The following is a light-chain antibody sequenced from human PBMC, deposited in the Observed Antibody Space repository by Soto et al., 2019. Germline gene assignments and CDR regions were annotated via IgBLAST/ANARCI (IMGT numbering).Light chain of an antibody. CDR3: QHSYTTPPWT. J-gene: IGKJ1*01. Sequence: DIQVTQSPSSLSASVGDRVTITCRASQSISRYLNWYQQKPGKAPKLLIYAASRLQSGVPSRFSGSGSGTDLTLTISSLQPEDSATYYCQHSYTTPPWTFGQGTKVDI. CDR2: AAS. V-gene: IGKV1-39*01. CDR1: QSISRY.